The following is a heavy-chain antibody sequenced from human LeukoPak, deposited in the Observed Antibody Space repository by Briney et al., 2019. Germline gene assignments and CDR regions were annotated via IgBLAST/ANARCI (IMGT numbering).Heavy chain of an antibody. J-gene: IGHJ3*02. V-gene: IGHV1-18*04. CDR2: ISAYNGNT. CDR3: ARVLEKWAFGI. CDR1: GYTFTGYY. D-gene: IGHD1-1*01. Sequence: GASVKVSCKASGYTFTGYYMHWVRQAPGQGLEWMGWISAYNGNTNYAQKLQGRVTMTTDTSTSTAYMELRSLRSDDTAVYYCARVLEKWAFGIWGQGTMVTVSS.